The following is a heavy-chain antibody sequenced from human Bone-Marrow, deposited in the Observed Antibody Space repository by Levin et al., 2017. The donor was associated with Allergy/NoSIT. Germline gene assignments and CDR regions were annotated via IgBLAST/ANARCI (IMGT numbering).Heavy chain of an antibody. CDR3: ARDYLALYYYYGMDV. CDR2: VYHSGNT. J-gene: IGHJ6*02. Sequence: NPSETLSLLCTVSGGSISSSSYYWGWVRQPPGKGLEWIGSVYHSGNTFYNASLKSRVTISVDTSKNQFSLNLTSVTAADTAVYYCARDYLALYYYYGMDVWGQGTTVTVSS. CDR1: GGSISSSSYY. V-gene: IGHV4-39*07.